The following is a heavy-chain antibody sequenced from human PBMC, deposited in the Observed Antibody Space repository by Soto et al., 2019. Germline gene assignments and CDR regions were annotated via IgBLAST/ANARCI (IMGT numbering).Heavy chain of an antibody. CDR3: ARQLAYCGGDCFTEPVDY. V-gene: IGHV1-2*02. J-gene: IGHJ4*02. D-gene: IGHD2-21*02. Sequence: QAQLVQSGPELKKPGAAVKVSCEASGYTFTSYYMHWVRQAPGPRLEWMGWINPNSGDTKYAQKFRGRVTMTRDTSITTAYMEVKMLTSDDTAVYYCARQLAYCGGDCFTEPVDYWGQGTLVTVSS. CDR2: INPNSGDT. CDR1: GYTFTSYY.